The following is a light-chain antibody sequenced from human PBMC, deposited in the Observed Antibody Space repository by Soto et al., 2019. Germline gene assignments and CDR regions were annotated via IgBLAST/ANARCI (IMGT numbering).Light chain of an antibody. CDR2: GNS. CDR3: QSYDSSLSAVV. J-gene: IGLJ2*01. Sequence: QSVLTQPPSVSGAPGQRVTISCTGSSSNIGAGYDVHWYQQLPGTAPKLLIYGNSNRPSGVPDRFSGSKSGTSASLAITGLEAEDEADYDCQSYDSSLSAVVVGGGTKLTVL. CDR1: SSNIGAGYD. V-gene: IGLV1-40*01.